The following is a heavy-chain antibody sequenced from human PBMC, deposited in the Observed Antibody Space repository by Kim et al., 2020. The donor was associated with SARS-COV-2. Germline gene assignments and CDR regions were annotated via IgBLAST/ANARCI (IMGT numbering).Heavy chain of an antibody. J-gene: IGHJ4*02. V-gene: IGHV3-21*01. D-gene: IGHD5-18*01. CDR1: GFTFSSYS. CDR3: ARDLAAMGKHDY. Sequence: GGSLRLSCAASGFTFSSYSMNWVRQAPGKGLEWVSSISSSSSYIYYADSVKGRFTISRDNAKNSLYLQMNSLRAEDTAVYYCARDLAAMGKHDYWGQGTLVTVSS. CDR2: ISSSSSYI.